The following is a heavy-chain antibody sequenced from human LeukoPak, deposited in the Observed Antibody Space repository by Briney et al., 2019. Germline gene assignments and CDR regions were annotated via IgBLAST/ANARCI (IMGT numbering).Heavy chain of an antibody. Sequence: GGSLRLSCAASKFTFSSYAVSWVRQAPGKGLEWVSAISGSGGSTYYADSVKGRFTISRDNSKNTLYLQMNSLRAEDTAVYYCAKHSTGYYSHFDYWGQGTLVTVSS. CDR2: ISGSGGST. V-gene: IGHV3-23*01. CDR1: KFTFSSYA. J-gene: IGHJ4*02. D-gene: IGHD3-22*01. CDR3: AKHSTGYYSHFDY.